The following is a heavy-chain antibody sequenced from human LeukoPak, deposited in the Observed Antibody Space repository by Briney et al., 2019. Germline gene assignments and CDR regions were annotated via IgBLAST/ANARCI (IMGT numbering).Heavy chain of an antibody. D-gene: IGHD3-10*01. CDR3: ARELFGSGSCPDY. CDR2: VWHDGSNK. J-gene: IGHJ4*02. V-gene: IGHV3-33*01. Sequence: GGSLRLSCTAPGFTFRSYAIHWIRQAPGKGLGWVALVWHDGSNKYYADSVKGRFTISRDNSKNTVYLQMNSLRAEDTAVYYCARELFGSGSCPDYWGQGTLVTVSS. CDR1: GFTFRSYA.